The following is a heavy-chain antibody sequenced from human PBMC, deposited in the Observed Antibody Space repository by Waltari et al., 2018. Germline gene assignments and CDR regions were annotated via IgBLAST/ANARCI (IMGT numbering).Heavy chain of an antibody. V-gene: IGHV1-2*02. Sequence: QVQLVQSGAEVKKPGASVKVSCKASGYTFTGYYMHWVRQAPGQGLEWMGWINPNSGGTNYAQKFQGRVTRTRDTSISTAYMELSRLRSDDTAVYYCAREGGIVVVPAANDAFDIWGQGTMVTVSS. CDR3: AREGGIVVVPAANDAFDI. J-gene: IGHJ3*02. D-gene: IGHD2-2*01. CDR2: INPNSGGT. CDR1: GYTFTGYY.